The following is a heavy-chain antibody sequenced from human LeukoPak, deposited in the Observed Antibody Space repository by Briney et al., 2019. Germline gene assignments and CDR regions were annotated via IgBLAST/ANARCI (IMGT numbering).Heavy chain of an antibody. CDR2: ISGSGDST. Sequence: PGGSLRLSCAGSGFAFSSYAMSWVRQAPGKGLEWVSAISGSGDSTYYADSVKGRFTSSRDNSKNTLYLQMNSLRAEDTAVYYCARDSFVGIAVAGGYFDYWGQGTLVTVSS. CDR3: ARDSFVGIAVAGGYFDY. V-gene: IGHV3-23*01. CDR1: GFAFSSYA. D-gene: IGHD6-19*01. J-gene: IGHJ4*02.